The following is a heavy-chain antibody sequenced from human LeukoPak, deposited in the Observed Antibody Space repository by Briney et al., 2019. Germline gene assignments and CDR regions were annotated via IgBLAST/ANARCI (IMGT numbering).Heavy chain of an antibody. D-gene: IGHD3-16*02. CDR3: ARGYPRGRYDYVWGSYRYPFDY. CDR1: GGSISSYY. CDR2: IYYSGST. Sequence: SETLSLTCTVSGGSISSYYWSWIRQPPGKGLEWIGYIYYSGSTNYNPSLKSRVTISVDTSKNQFSLKLSSVTAADTAVYYCARGYPRGRYDYVWGSYRYPFDYWGQGTLVTVSS. J-gene: IGHJ4*02. V-gene: IGHV4-59*01.